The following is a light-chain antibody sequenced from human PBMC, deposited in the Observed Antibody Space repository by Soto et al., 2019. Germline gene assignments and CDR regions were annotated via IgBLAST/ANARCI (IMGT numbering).Light chain of an antibody. CDR1: QSVGSY. CDR2: DGS. Sequence: EIVLMQSPATLSLSPGERATLSCRASQSVGSYLVWYQQKPGQAPRLLLYDGSRRATGIPARCSGSGFETNFTLTVSSLGPEEFAGYYCQQRGDWVSFGQGTRLE. CDR3: QQRGDWVS. J-gene: IGKJ5*01. V-gene: IGKV3-11*01.